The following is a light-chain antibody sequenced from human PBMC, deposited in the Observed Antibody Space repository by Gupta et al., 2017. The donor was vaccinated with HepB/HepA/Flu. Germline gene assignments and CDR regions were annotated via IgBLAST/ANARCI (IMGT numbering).Light chain of an antibody. Sequence: QSALTQPYRVSGSPGQPITTSCTATTTDVGEFNYVSWYQQHPGKAPKLFISDVSNRPSGVSNRFSGSKSGNSASLTIAGLQAEDEADYYCSSFTYTTTLVVFGGGTRLTVL. CDR2: DVS. CDR1: TTDVGEFNY. J-gene: IGLJ2*01. CDR3: SSFTYTTTLVV. V-gene: IGLV2-14*03.